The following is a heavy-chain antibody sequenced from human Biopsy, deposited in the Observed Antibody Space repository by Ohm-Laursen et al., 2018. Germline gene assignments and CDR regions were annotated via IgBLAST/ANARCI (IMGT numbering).Heavy chain of an antibody. D-gene: IGHD3-9*01. Sequence: SSVKVSCKVSGYIFTSYGMSWVRQAPGQGFEWLGGNIPILGTGNYAQKFQDRVTVAADTSTSTATMELRSLRSDDTAVYYCATKLTGYFHHWGQGTLVIVSS. CDR2: NIPILGTG. CDR3: ATKLTGYFHH. V-gene: IGHV1-69*06. CDR1: GYIFTSYG. J-gene: IGHJ1*01.